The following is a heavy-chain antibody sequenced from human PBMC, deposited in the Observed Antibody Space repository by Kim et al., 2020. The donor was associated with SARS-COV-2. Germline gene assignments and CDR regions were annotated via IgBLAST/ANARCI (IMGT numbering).Heavy chain of an antibody. CDR3: ARRGRNYNWFDP. J-gene: IGHJ5*02. D-gene: IGHD3-10*01. V-gene: IGHV5-10-1*01. Sequence: NYSPSFQGHVTMSADKSISTAYLQWSSLKASDTAMYYCARRGRNYNWFDPWGQGTLVTVSS.